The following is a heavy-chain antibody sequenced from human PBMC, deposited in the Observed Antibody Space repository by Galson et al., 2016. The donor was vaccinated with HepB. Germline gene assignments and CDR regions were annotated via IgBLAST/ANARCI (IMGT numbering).Heavy chain of an antibody. V-gene: IGHV4-31*03. D-gene: IGHD3-10*01. CDR3: ARDRSSGSGSFGY. CDR1: GGSISSGGYY. Sequence: LSLTCTVSGGSISSGGYYWRWIRQHPGKGLEWIGYIYHSGSTYYNPSLKSRVTISVDTSKNQFSLKLSSVTAADTAVYFCARDRSSGSGSFGYWGQGTLVTVSS. J-gene: IGHJ4*02. CDR2: IYHSGST.